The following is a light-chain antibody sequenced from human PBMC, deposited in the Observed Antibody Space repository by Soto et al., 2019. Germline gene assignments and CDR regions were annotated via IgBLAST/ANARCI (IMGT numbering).Light chain of an antibody. V-gene: IGKV3-15*01. Sequence: EIVMTQSPATLSVSPGERATLSCRASQSVSSNLAWYQQKPGQAPRLLIYGASTRATGIPARFSGSGSGTELPLSISSLQSEDFAVYYCQQYNNSPFTFGPGTKVDIK. CDR1: QSVSSN. J-gene: IGKJ3*01. CDR3: QQYNNSPFT. CDR2: GAS.